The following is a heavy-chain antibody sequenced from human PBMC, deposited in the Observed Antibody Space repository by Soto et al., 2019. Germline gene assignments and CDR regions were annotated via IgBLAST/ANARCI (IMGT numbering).Heavy chain of an antibody. V-gene: IGHV1-69*12. Sequence: QVQLVQSGAEVKKPGSSVTVSCKASGGTFSSYTISWVRQAPGHGLEWMGGIIPIFGTANYAQKFQGRVTITADESTSTAYREWSSLRSEDTAVYYCARGNHRWLQLWYFDLWGRGTLVTVSS. CDR3: ARGNHRWLQLWYFDL. CDR2: IIPIFGTA. J-gene: IGHJ2*01. D-gene: IGHD5-12*01. CDR1: GGTFSSYT.